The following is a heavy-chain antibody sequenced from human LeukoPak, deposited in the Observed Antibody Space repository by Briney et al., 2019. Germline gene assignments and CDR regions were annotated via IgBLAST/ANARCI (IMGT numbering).Heavy chain of an antibody. J-gene: IGHJ4*02. D-gene: IGHD3-10*01. Sequence: ASVKVSCKASGYTFTGYYMHWVRQAPGQGLEWMGWINPNSGGANYAQKFQGRVTMTRDTSISTGYMELSRLRSDDTAVYYCAMLPVNYYGLGSSPTDYWGQGTLVTVSS. CDR3: AMLPVNYYGLGSSPTDY. V-gene: IGHV1-2*02. CDR2: INPNSGGA. CDR1: GYTFTGYY.